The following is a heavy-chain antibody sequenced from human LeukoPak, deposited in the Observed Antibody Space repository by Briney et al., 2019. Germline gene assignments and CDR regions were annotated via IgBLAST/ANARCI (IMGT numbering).Heavy chain of an antibody. J-gene: IGHJ6*02. Sequence: SETLSLTCTVSGGSISSGGYYWSWIRQHPGKGLEWIGYIYYSGSTYYNPSLKSRVTISVDTSKNQFSLKLSSVTAADTAVYYCAGSPKYCSSTSCYLPFEGYYYGMDVWGQGTTVTVSS. CDR2: IYYSGST. CDR3: AGSPKYCSSTSCYLPFEGYYYGMDV. D-gene: IGHD2-2*01. CDR1: GGSISSGGYY. V-gene: IGHV4-31*03.